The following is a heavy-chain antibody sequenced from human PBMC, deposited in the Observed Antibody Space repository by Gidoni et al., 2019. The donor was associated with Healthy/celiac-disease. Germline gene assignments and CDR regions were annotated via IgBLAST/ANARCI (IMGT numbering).Heavy chain of an antibody. Sequence: QVQLVESGGGVVQPGRSLRLSCAASGFTFRSYAMPWVRQAPGKGLEWVAVISYDGSNKYYADSVKGRFTISRDNSKNTLYLQMNSLRAEDTAVYYCARSWDDFWSGYAKRRGEFDYWGQGTLVTVSS. J-gene: IGHJ4*02. CDR1: GFTFRSYA. D-gene: IGHD3-3*01. CDR3: ARSWDDFWSGYAKRRGEFDY. V-gene: IGHV3-30-3*01. CDR2: ISYDGSNK.